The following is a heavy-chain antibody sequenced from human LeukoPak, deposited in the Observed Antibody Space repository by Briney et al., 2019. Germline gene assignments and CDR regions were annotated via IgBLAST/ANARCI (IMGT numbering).Heavy chain of an antibody. J-gene: IGHJ4*02. D-gene: IGHD6-25*01. Sequence: SETLSLTCTVSGGSISSYYWSWIREPPGKGLEWIGSIYHSGSTYYNPSLKSRVTISVDTSKNQFSLKLSSVTAADTAVYYCARDDAATGDYWGQGTLVTVSS. CDR3: ARDDAATGDY. V-gene: IGHV4-59*12. CDR1: GGSISSYY. CDR2: IYHSGST.